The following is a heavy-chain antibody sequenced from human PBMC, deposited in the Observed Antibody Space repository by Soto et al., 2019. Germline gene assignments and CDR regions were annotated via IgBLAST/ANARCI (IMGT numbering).Heavy chain of an antibody. V-gene: IGHV1-3*01. CDR1: GYTFTSYA. D-gene: IGHD1-26*01. CDR2: INAGNGNT. Sequence: ASVKVSCKASGYTFTSYAMHWVRQAPGQRLEWMGWINAGNGNTKYSQKFQGRVTITRDTSASTAYMELSSLRSEDTAVYYCARDMYRGLYYYYGMDVWGQGTTVTVSS. CDR3: ARDMYRGLYYYYGMDV. J-gene: IGHJ6*02.